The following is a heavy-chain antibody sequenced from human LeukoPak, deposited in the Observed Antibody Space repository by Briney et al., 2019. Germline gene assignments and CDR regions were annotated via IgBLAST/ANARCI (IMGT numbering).Heavy chain of an antibody. CDR3: ARDPVRGGGGVVGGAFDI. D-gene: IGHD2-8*02. CDR1: GYTFTSYG. CDR2: ISAYNGNT. V-gene: IGHV1-18*01. Sequence: GASVKVSCKASGYTFTSYGISWVRQAPGQGLEWMGWISAYNGNTNYAQKLQGRVTMTTDTSTSTAYMELRSLRSDDTAVYYCARDPVRGGGGVVGGAFDIWGQGTMVTVSS. J-gene: IGHJ3*02.